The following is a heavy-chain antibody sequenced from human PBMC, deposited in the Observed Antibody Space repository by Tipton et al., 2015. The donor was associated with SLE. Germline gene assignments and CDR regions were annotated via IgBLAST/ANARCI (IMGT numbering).Heavy chain of an antibody. V-gene: IGHV4-4*07. J-gene: IGHJ4*02. CDR3: ARGGNIIAVAGYFDY. CDR1: GGSISSYY. D-gene: IGHD6-19*01. CDR2: IYTSGST. Sequence: TLSLTCTVSGGSISSYYWSWIRQPAGKGLEWIGRIYTSGSTNYNPSLKSRVTMSVDTSKNQFSLKLSSATAADTAVYYCARGGNIIAVAGYFDYWGQGTLVTVSS.